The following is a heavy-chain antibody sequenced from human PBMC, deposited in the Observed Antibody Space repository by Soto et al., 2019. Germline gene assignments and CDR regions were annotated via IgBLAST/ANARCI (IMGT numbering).Heavy chain of an antibody. CDR1: GGTFSSYA. V-gene: IGHV1-69*13. Sequence: SVKVSCKASGGTFSSYAISWVRQAPGQGLEWMGGIIPIFGTANYAQKFQGRVTITADESTSTAYMELSSLRSEDTAVYYCARSKWLDYYGSGSLPNSYGMGVWGDGTTFTVSS. CDR2: IIPIFGTA. D-gene: IGHD3-10*01. CDR3: ARSKWLDYYGSGSLPNSYGMGV. J-gene: IGHJ6*02.